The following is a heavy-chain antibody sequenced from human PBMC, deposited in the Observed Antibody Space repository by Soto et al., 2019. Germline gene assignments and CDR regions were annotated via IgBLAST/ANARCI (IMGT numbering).Heavy chain of an antibody. CDR2: ITHSSGDV. Sequence: QMQLVQSGAEVKKTGSTVTVSCKALGNTFTYRYLHWVRQAPGQALEWMGWITHSSGDVHYPQKFQGRVTITRDRSINTAYMRMSSLRSEDTAMYYCAGGGAGSGPFTWELPDHWGQGTLVTVSS. CDR1: GNTFTYRY. D-gene: IGHD1-26*01. CDR3: AGGGAGSGPFTWELPDH. V-gene: IGHV1-45*02. J-gene: IGHJ4*02.